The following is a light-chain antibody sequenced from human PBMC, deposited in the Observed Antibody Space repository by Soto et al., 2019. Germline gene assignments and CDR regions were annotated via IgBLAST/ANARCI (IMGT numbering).Light chain of an antibody. V-gene: IGKV3-15*01. Sequence: EIVMTQSPAPLSVSPGERATLSCRASQSVAGNLAWYQQKPGQAPRLLFYGTSTRATGVPARFSGTGSGTDFTLTISSLQSEDFAVYYCHQSNKWPYTFGQGTKLEIK. CDR3: HQSNKWPYT. CDR2: GTS. J-gene: IGKJ2*01. CDR1: QSVAGN.